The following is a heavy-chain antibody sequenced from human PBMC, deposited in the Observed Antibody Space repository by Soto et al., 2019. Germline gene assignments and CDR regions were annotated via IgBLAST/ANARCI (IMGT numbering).Heavy chain of an antibody. D-gene: IGHD3-3*01. J-gene: IGHJ4*02. CDR2: INPNSGGT. CDR1: GYTFTGYY. V-gene: IGHV1-2*04. CDR3: ARSITIFGVAMGY. Sequence: QVQLVQSGAEVKKPGASVKVSCKASGYTFTGYYMHWVRQAPGQGLEWMGLINPNSGGTNYAQKFQGWVTMTRDTSISTAYMELSRLRSDDTAVYYCARSITIFGVAMGYWGQGTLVTVSS.